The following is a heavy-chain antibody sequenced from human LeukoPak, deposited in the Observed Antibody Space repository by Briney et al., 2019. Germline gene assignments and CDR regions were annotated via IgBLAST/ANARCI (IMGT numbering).Heavy chain of an antibody. D-gene: IGHD1-26*01. V-gene: IGHV4-61*02. CDR3: ARWEAEWFDP. CDR2: ISSSGST. Sequence: PSETLSLTCTVSGDSISSGDYYWSWIRQPAGKGLEWIGRISSSGSTNYNPSLKSRVTISVDTSKNQFSLKLSSVTAADTAVYYCARWEAEWFDPWGQGTLVTVSS. J-gene: IGHJ5*02. CDR1: GDSISSGDYY.